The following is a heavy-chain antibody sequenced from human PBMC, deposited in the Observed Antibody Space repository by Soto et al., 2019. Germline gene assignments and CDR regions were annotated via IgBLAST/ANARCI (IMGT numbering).Heavy chain of an antibody. CDR1: GDSVSSNSAG. CDR3: ARGEQYSGRIFDY. V-gene: IGHV6-1*01. D-gene: IGHD1-26*01. CDR2: TYYRSKWYY. J-gene: IGHJ4*01. Sequence: QVQLQQSGPGLVKPSQTLSLTCAITGDSVSSNSAGWSWVRQSPSRGLEWLGRTYYRSKWYYEYAVSVRGRITTNPDTSKNQSSLQLNSVTPEDTAVYFCARGEQYSGRIFDYWGQGTLVTVSS.